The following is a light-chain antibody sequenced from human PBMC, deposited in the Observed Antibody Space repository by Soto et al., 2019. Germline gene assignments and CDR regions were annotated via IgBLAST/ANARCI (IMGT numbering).Light chain of an antibody. CDR1: QSVSSY. J-gene: IGKJ3*01. V-gene: IGKV3-11*01. Sequence: EIVLTQSPATLSLSPGERATLSCRASQSVSSYLAWYQQKPGQAPRLLIYDASNRATGIPARFSGSGSGTDFTLTISSLEPEDFAVDYCQQRSNWPPIFTSGPGTKVDIK. CDR2: DAS. CDR3: QQRSNWPPIFT.